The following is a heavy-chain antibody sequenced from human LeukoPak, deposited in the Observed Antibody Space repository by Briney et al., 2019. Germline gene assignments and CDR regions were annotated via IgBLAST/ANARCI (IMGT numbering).Heavy chain of an antibody. D-gene: IGHD3-22*01. CDR1: GDSFSPYA. J-gene: IGHJ4*02. CDR2: IIPILGIA. Sequence: ASVKVSCKSSGDSFSPYAINWVRQGPGQGLEWMGRIIPILGIANYAQKFQGRVTITADKSTSTAYMELSSLRSEDTAVYYCARYYYDSSGYYYYFDYWGQGTLVTVSS. CDR3: ARYYYDSSGYYYYFDY. V-gene: IGHV1-69*04.